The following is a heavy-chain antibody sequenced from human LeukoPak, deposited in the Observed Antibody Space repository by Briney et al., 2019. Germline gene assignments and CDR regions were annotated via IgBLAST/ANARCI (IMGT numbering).Heavy chain of an antibody. J-gene: IGHJ3*02. CDR3: ARDKVGYSYGAFDI. D-gene: IGHD5-18*01. Sequence: PSETLSLTCTVSGGSISSGGYYWSWIRQHPGKGLEWIGYIYYSGSTYYNPSLKSRVTISVDTSKNQFSLKLSSVTAADTAVYYCARDKVGYSYGAFDIWGQGTMVTVSS. CDR1: GGSISSGGYY. V-gene: IGHV4-31*03. CDR2: IYYSGST.